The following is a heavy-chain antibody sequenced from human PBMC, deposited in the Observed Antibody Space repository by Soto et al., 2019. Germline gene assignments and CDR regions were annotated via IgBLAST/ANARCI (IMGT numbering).Heavy chain of an antibody. D-gene: IGHD2-15*01. CDR3: ARDCSGGSCYSFFY. CDR1: GFTFSSYG. V-gene: IGHV3-33*01. CDR2: IWYDGSNK. J-gene: IGHJ4*02. Sequence: GGSLRLSCAASGFTFSSYGMHWVRQAPGKGLEWVAVIWYDGSNKYYADSVKGRFTISRDNSKNTLYLQMNSLRAEDTAVYYCARDCSGGSCYSFFYWGQGTLVTVSS.